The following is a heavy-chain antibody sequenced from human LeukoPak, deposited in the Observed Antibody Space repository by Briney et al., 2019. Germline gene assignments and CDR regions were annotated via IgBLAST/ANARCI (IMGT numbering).Heavy chain of an antibody. CDR1: GGSISSNNW. CDR3: ARGEEHGSGTVHFDY. Sequence: PSETLSLTCGVSGGSISSNNWWSWVRQSPGRGLEWIGEIYHSGSTNYNPSLKSRVTMSVDISQNQFSLKLSSVTAADTAVYYCARGEEHGSGTVHFDYWGQGTLVTVSS. J-gene: IGHJ4*02. CDR2: IYHSGST. D-gene: IGHD3-10*01. V-gene: IGHV4-4*02.